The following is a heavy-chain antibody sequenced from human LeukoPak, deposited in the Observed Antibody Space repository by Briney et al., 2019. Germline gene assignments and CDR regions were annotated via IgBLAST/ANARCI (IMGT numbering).Heavy chain of an antibody. CDR3: ARDSRYYGSGSSLDY. D-gene: IGHD3-10*01. J-gene: IGHJ4*02. CDR2: IWYDGSNK. CDR1: GFTFSSYG. V-gene: IGHV3-33*01. Sequence: GGSLRLSCAAFGFTFSSYGMHWVRQAPGKGLEWVAVIWYDGSNKYYADSVKGRFTISRDNSKNTLYLQMNSLRAEDTAVYYCARDSRYYGSGSSLDYWGQGTLVTVSS.